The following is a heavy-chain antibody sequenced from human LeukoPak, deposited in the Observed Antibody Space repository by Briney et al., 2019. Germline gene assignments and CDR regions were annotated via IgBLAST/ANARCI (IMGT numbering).Heavy chain of an antibody. CDR1: GSSISSHS. D-gene: IGHD7-27*01. Sequence: SETLSLTCTVSGSSISSHSWGWVRQPPGEGLEWIGYDSNSGNINYNPALKSRVTISVDTSERQFSLKLSSVSAADTAVYYRARDNWGSLDYWGQGILVTVSS. J-gene: IGHJ4*02. CDR3: ARDNWGSLDY. V-gene: IGHV4-59*11. CDR2: DSNSGNI.